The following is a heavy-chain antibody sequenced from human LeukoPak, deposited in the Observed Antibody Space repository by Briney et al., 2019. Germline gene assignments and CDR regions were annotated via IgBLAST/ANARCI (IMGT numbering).Heavy chain of an antibody. D-gene: IGHD3-10*01. J-gene: IGHJ4*02. Sequence: GGSLRLSCAASGFTFSSYAMSWVRQAPGKGLEWVSAISGSGGSTYYADSVKGRFTISRDNSKNTLYLQMNSLRAENTAVYYCAKGAIWFGELLTPPAFDYWGQGTLVTVSS. CDR1: GFTFSSYA. CDR2: ISGSGGST. V-gene: IGHV3-23*01. CDR3: AKGAIWFGELLTPPAFDY.